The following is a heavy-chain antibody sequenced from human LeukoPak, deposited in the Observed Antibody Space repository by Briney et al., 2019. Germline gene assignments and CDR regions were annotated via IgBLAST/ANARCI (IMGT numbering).Heavy chain of an antibody. CDR3: ARGTPELYYFDY. CDR1: GGSISSGGYY. Sequence: SETLSLTCTVSGGSISSGGYYWSWIRQHPGKGLEWIGFIYYSGSTYYNPSLKSRVTISVDTSKNQFSLKLSSVTAADTAVYYCARGTPELYYFDYWGQGTLVTVSS. D-gene: IGHD3-10*01. V-gene: IGHV4-31*03. CDR2: IYYSGST. J-gene: IGHJ4*02.